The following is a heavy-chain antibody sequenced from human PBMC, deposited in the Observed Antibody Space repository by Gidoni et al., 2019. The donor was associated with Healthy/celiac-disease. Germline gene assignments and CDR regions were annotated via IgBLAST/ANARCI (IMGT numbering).Heavy chain of an antibody. V-gene: IGHV3-9*01. D-gene: IGHD3-10*01. CDR1: GFTFDDYA. J-gene: IGHJ4*02. Sequence: EVQLVESGGGLVQPGRSLRLSCAASGFTFDDYAMHWVRQAPGKGLEGVSGISWNSGSIGYADSVKGRFTISRDNAKNSLYLQMNSLRAEDTALYYCAKDGSSTMVRGVISDFDYWGQGTLVTVSS. CDR2: ISWNSGSI. CDR3: AKDGSSTMVRGVISDFDY.